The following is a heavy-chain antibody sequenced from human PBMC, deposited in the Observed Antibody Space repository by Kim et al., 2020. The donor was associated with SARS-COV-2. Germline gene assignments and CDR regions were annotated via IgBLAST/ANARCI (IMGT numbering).Heavy chain of an antibody. J-gene: IGHJ5*02. Sequence: GESLKISCKGSGYSFTSYWIGWVRQMPGKGLEWMGIIYPGDSDTRYSPSFQGQVTISADKSISTAYLQWSSLKASDTAMYYCARVYSSGHTPLEYNWFDPWGQGTLVTVSS. CDR3: ARVYSSGHTPLEYNWFDP. CDR1: GYSFTSYW. D-gene: IGHD6-19*01. V-gene: IGHV5-51*01. CDR2: IYPGDSDT.